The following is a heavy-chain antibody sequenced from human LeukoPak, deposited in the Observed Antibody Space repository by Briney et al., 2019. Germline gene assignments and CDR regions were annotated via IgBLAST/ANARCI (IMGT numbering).Heavy chain of an antibody. CDR3: ARSQGYYDSSGYYIR. V-gene: IGHV3-48*03. D-gene: IGHD3-22*01. J-gene: IGHJ4*02. CDR2: ISSSGSTI. Sequence: GGSLRLSCAASGFTSSSYEMNWVRQAPGKGLEWVSYISSSGSTIYYADSVKGRFTISRDNAKNSLYLQMNSLRAEDTAVYYCARSQGYYDSSGYYIRWGQGTLVTVSS. CDR1: GFTSSSYE.